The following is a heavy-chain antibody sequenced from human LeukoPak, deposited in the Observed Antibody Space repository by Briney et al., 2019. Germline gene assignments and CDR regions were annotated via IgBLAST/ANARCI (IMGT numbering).Heavy chain of an antibody. CDR1: GGSISSYH. J-gene: IGHJ5*02. D-gene: IGHD4-17*01. Sequence: SETLSLTCTVSGGSISSYHWSWIRQPPGKGLEWIGYIYYSGSTNYNPSLKSRVTISVDTSKNQFSLKLSSVTAADTAVYYCARSYGPANWFDPWGQGTLVTVSS. V-gene: IGHV4-59*08. CDR2: IYYSGST. CDR3: ARSYGPANWFDP.